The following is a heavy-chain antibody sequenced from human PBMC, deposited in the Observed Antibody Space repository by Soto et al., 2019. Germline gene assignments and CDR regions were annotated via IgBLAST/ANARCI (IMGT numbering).Heavy chain of an antibody. CDR3: SLSNPRFDWFRASGPFEI. Sequence: QITLKESGPPLVKPTQTLTLTCTFSGFSLSTSGVGVGWIRQPPGKALESLALIYWDDDKRYSPPLKTRLTIHKDAPKKQLVRSKSCKNSMSAATYYCSLSNPRFDWFRASGPFEIWGQGTLVYVSS. CDR2: IYWDDDK. V-gene: IGHV2-5*02. D-gene: IGHD3-9*01. J-gene: IGHJ3*02. CDR1: GFSLSTSGVG.